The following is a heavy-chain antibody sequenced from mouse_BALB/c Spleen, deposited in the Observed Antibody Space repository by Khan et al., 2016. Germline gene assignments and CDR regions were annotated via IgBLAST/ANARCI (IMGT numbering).Heavy chain of an antibody. CDR2: INPGSGGT. CDR3: ARLPAWFAY. J-gene: IGHJ3*01. Sequence: QVQLQQSGAELVRPRTSVKVSCKASGYAFTNYLIEWVKQRPGQGLEWIGVINPGSGGTNYNEKFKGKATLTADKSSSTAYMQLSSLTSDDSAVYVCARLPAWFAYWGQGTLVTVSA. V-gene: IGHV1-54*01. CDR1: GYAFTNYL.